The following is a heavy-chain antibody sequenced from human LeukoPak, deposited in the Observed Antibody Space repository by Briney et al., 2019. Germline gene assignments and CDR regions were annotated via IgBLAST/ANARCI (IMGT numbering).Heavy chain of an antibody. CDR2: VYYSGRT. Sequence: PSETLSLTCTVSGGSISSYYWSWIRQPPGKGLEWIGYVYYSGRTKYSPALKSRVTISVDTSKNQLSLKLSSVTEADTAVYYCARDKRTDCSSTSCPDYYYGMDVWGQGTTVTVSS. CDR3: ARDKRTDCSSTSCPDYYYGMDV. J-gene: IGHJ6*02. D-gene: IGHD2-2*01. V-gene: IGHV4-59*01. CDR1: GGSISSYY.